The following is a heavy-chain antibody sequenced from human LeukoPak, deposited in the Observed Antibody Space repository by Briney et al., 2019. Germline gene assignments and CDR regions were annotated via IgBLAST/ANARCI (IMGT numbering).Heavy chain of an antibody. D-gene: IGHD3-10*01. CDR3: ARDTGSGSYYKNAYDY. Sequence: GGSLRLSCAASGFTFSNYWMHWVRQAPGRGLVWVSRIYNDGSTPGYADSVKGRFTISRDNARNTLYLQMNSLRVEDTAVYYCARDTGSGSYYKNAYDYWGQGTLVTVSS. V-gene: IGHV3-74*01. J-gene: IGHJ4*02. CDR1: GFTFSNYW. CDR2: IYNDGSTP.